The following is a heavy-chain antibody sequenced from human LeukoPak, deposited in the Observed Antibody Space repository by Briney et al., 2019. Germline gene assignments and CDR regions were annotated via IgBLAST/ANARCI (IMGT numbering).Heavy chain of an antibody. CDR1: GFTVSSNY. J-gene: IGHJ6*02. D-gene: IGHD4/OR15-4a*01. CDR3: ARDNDATGAPYYYYGMDV. Sequence: GGSLRLSCAASGFTVSSNYMSWVRQAPGKGLEWVSVIYSGGSTYYADSVKGRFTIPRDNSKNTLYLQMNSLRAEDTAVYYCARDNDATGAPYYYYGMDVWGQGTTVTVSS. CDR2: IYSGGST. V-gene: IGHV3-53*01.